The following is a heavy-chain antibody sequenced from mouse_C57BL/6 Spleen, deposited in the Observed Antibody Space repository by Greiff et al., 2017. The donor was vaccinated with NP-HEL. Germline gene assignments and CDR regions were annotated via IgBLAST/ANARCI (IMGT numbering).Heavy chain of an antibody. Sequence: EVKLVESGGGLVKPGGSLKLSCAASGFTFSDYGMHWVRQAPEKGLEWVAYISSGSSTIYYADTVKGRFTISRDNAKNTLFLQMTSLRSEDTAMYYCARSLITTVVNYAMDYWGQGTSVTVSS. V-gene: IGHV5-17*01. D-gene: IGHD1-1*01. J-gene: IGHJ4*01. CDR1: GFTFSDYG. CDR2: ISSGSSTI. CDR3: ARSLITTVVNYAMDY.